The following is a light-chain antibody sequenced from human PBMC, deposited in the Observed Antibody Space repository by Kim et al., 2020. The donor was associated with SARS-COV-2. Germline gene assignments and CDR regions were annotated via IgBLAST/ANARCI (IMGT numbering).Light chain of an antibody. CDR1: KLGDKY. Sequence: SYELTQPPSVSVSPGQTASITCSGYKLGDKYVSWYQQKPGQSPVVVIYQDNKRPSGIPERFSGSNSGNTATLTISGTQAMEEADYYCQAWDSSTQNYVFG. V-gene: IGLV3-1*01. CDR3: QAWDSSTQNYV. CDR2: QDN. J-gene: IGLJ1*01.